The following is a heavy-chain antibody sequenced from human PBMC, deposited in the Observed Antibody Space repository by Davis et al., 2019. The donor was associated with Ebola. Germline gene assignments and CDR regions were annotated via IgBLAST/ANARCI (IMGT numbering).Heavy chain of an antibody. CDR3: AKEYSS. Sequence: PGGFLRLSCAASGFTFSSYATSWVRQAPGKGLEWVAVISYDGSNKYYADSVKGRFTISRDNSKNTLYLQMNSLRAEDTAVYYCAKEYSSWGQGTLVTVSS. D-gene: IGHD6-13*01. V-gene: IGHV3-30*18. J-gene: IGHJ4*02. CDR1: GFTFSSYA. CDR2: ISYDGSNK.